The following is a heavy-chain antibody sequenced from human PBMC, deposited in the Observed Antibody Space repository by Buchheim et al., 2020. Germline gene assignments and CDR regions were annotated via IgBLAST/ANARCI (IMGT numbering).Heavy chain of an antibody. CDR3: ARATIFGVAAYYYGMDV. CDR2: IIPIFGTA. V-gene: IGHV1-69*06. CDR1: VGTFSSYA. Sequence: QVQLVQSGAEVKKPGSSVKVSCKASVGTFSSYAISWARQAPGEGLEWMGGIIPIFGTANYAQKFQGRVTINADKSTSTAYMERSSLRSEDTAVYYCARATIFGVAAYYYGMDVWGQGTT. D-gene: IGHD3-3*01. J-gene: IGHJ6*02.